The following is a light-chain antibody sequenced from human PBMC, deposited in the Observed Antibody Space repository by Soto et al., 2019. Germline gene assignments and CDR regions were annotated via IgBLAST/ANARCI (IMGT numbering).Light chain of an antibody. J-gene: IGKJ2*01. CDR2: GAS. CDR3: QQYGSSPNT. Sequence: EIVLTQSPGTLSLSPGERATLSCRASQSVSSSYLAWYQQKSGQAPRLLIYGASSRATGIPDRFSGSGSGTDFTFTISRLEPEDFAVYYCQQYGSSPNTFGQGTKLDI. V-gene: IGKV3-20*01. CDR1: QSVSSSY.